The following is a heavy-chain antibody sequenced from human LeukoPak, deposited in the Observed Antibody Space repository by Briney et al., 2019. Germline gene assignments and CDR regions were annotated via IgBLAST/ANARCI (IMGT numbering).Heavy chain of an antibody. CDR2: IYSGGNT. D-gene: IGHD3-22*01. CDR1: GFTVSSNF. CDR3: VRDPPRRGYFDY. J-gene: IGHJ4*02. Sequence: GGSLRLSCAASGFTVSSNFMNWVRQAPGKGLEWVSVIYSGGNTYYSDSVKGRFTISREKSKNTLYLQMNSLRAEDAAVYYCVRDPPRRGYFDYWGQGTLVTVSS. V-gene: IGHV3-53*01.